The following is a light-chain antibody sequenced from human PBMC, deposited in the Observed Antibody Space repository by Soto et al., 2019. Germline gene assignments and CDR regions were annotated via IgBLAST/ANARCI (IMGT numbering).Light chain of an antibody. CDR2: AAS. V-gene: IGKV1-39*01. CDR1: QSISNY. Sequence: DIQMTQSPSSLSASVGDRVTITCRASQSISNYLDWYQLKPGKAPKLLIYAASSLQSGVPSRFSGSGSGTDFTLTISSLQAEDFATYYCHHKYNVPPWTFGQGTKVEIK. J-gene: IGKJ1*01. CDR3: HHKYNVPPWT.